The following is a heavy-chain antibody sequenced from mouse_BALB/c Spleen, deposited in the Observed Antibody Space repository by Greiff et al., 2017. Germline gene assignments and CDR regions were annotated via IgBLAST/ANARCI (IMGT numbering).Heavy chain of an antibody. Sequence: EVKLQESGAELVKPGASVKLSCTASGFNIKDTYMHWVKQRPEQGLEWIGRIDPANGNTKYDPKFQGKATITADTSSNTAYLQLSSLTSEDTAVYYCARGNYRYDWFAYWGQGTLVTVSA. CDR3: ARGNYRYDWFAY. V-gene: IGHV14-3*02. CDR2: IDPANGNT. D-gene: IGHD2-14*01. CDR1: GFNIKDTY. J-gene: IGHJ3*01.